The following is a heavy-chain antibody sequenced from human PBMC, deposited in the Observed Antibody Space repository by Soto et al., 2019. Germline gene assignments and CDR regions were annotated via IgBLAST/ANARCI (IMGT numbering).Heavy chain of an antibody. J-gene: IGHJ5*02. CDR1: GGTFSSYS. CDR3: ARGGTLKPFDP. CDR2: ITPLYGTK. V-gene: IGHV1-69*12. D-gene: IGHD3-16*01. Sequence: QVQLVQSGPEEKEPGSSVKVSCKTSGGTFSSYSLNWVRQAPGQGLEWMGVITPLYGTKNYAQRFRGRVTFAADESTSTVFMELTRATSDDTAVYFCARGGTLKPFDPWGQGTLVTVSS.